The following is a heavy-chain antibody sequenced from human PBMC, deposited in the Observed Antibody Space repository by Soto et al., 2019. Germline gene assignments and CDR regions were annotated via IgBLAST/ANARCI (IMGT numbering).Heavy chain of an antibody. J-gene: IGHJ2*01. Sequence: QSGGSLRLSCVGSGFTFSNYEMTWVRQAPGKGPQWVSYISSGGGSKYFAAPVKGRVSISRDNAKNSLFLDMNNLRGEDTALYYCARLRLAAPTDWYFDLWGRGTLVTVSS. CDR1: GFTFSNYE. V-gene: IGHV3-48*03. D-gene: IGHD4-17*01. CDR2: ISSGGGSK. CDR3: ARLRLAAPTDWYFDL.